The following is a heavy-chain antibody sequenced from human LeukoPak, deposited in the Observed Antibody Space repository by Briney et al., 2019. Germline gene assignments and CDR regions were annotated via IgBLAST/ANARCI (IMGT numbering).Heavy chain of an antibody. Sequence: ASVKVSCKASGYTFTSYYMHWVRQAPGQGLEWMGVINPSTGNTDSARKLQGRFTMTRDTSTTTVYMELSSLRSEDTAVYYCARDPIMIRGVRSPGLDYWGQGTLVTVSS. CDR2: INPSTGNT. D-gene: IGHD3-10*01. CDR1: GYTFTSYY. CDR3: ARDPIMIRGVRSPGLDY. V-gene: IGHV1-46*04. J-gene: IGHJ4*02.